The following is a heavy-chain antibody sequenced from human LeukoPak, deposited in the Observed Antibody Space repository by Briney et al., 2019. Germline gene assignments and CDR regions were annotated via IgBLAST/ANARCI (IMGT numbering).Heavy chain of an antibody. CDR1: GFTFCSYW. V-gene: IGHV3-74*01. J-gene: IGHJ3*02. Sequence: GGSLRLSCAASGFTFCSYWMNWVRQDPGKGLVWVSRINSDGGSTSYADSVKGRFTITRDNAKNTLYLQMNSLRAVDTAVYFCARDTFDSSGYYYEVDAFDIWGQGTMVSVSS. CDR2: INSDGGST. CDR3: ARDTFDSSGYYYEVDAFDI. D-gene: IGHD3-22*01.